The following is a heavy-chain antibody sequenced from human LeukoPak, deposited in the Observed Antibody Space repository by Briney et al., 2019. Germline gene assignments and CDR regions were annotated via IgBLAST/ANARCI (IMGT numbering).Heavy chain of an antibody. V-gene: IGHV4-61*02. J-gene: IGHJ5*02. CDR3: ARDHYDFPNWFDP. CDR2: IYTSGST. D-gene: IGHD3-3*01. Sequence: SQTLSLTCTVSGGSISSGSYYWSWIRQPAGKGLEWIGRIYTSGSTNYNPSLKSRVTISVDTSKNQFSLKLSSATAADTAVYYCARDHYDFPNWFDPWGQGTLVTVSS. CDR1: GGSISSGSYY.